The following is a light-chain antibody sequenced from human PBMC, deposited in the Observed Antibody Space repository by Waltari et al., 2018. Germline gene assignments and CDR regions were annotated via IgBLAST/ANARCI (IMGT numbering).Light chain of an antibody. CDR2: IAS. V-gene: IGKV3-20*01. Sequence: IVLTQSPGTLSLSPGERATLSCRASQSIPSNFLAGYQQRPGRAPRLLIDIASSRATGIPDRFSGSGSGADCNLTSSRLEPEDFAVYYCQQSGGSPVTLGPGTTVDI. CDR1: QSIPSNF. J-gene: IGKJ3*01. CDR3: QQSGGSPVT.